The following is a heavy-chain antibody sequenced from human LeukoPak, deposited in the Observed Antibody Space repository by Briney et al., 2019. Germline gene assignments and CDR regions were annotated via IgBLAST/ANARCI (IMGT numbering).Heavy chain of an antibody. CDR1: GYTFTSYA. V-gene: IGHV1-3*01. J-gene: IGHJ3*02. CDR2: INAGNGNT. CDR3: AGQYSSGWSDPFDAFDI. Sequence: GASVTVSCTASGYTFTSYAMHWVRQAPGQRLEWMGRINAGNGNTKYSQKFQGRVTITRDTSASTAYMELSSLRSEDTAVYYCAGQYSSGWSDPFDAFDIWGQGTMVTVSS. D-gene: IGHD6-19*01.